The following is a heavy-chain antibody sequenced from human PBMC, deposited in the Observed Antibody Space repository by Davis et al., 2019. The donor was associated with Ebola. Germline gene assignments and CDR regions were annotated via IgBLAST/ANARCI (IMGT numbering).Heavy chain of an antibody. J-gene: IGHJ4*02. CDR1: GFTFSSYA. CDR3: ARGGSSWGLFDY. CDR2: ISRSGVTT. D-gene: IGHD6-13*01. V-gene: IGHV3-23*01. Sequence: PGGSLRLSCAASGFTFSSYALNWVRQAPGKGLEWVSSISRSGVTTYYVDSVKGRFTISRDDSKNTLFLQMNSLRTEDTAVYYCARGGSSWGLFDYWGQGTLVTVSS.